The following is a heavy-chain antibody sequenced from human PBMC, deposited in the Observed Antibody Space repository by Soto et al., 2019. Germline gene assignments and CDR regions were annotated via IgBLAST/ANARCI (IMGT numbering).Heavy chain of an antibody. CDR3: AKEQDSYGPYYFDY. Sequence: GGSLRLSCAAFGFTFNNYAMSWVRQAPGKGLEWVSAISSSGGRTDYADSVKGLFTVSRDNSKNTLYLQMISLRAEDTAIYYCAKEQDSYGPYYFDYWGQGTLVTVSS. D-gene: IGHD5-18*01. CDR1: GFTFNNYA. J-gene: IGHJ4*02. V-gene: IGHV3-23*01. CDR2: ISSSGGRT.